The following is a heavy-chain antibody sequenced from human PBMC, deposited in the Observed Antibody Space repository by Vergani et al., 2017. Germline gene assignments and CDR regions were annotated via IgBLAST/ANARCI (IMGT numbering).Heavy chain of an antibody. D-gene: IGHD1-26*01. CDR2: VFHSGSA. J-gene: IGHJ4*02. Sequence: QVQLQESGPGLVKPSETLSLTCSVSGYSISRGDYWGWIRQPPGKGLEWIATVFHSGSAYYNTSLRRRVTFSVETSKNQFSLTLTSMTAADTAIYYCARGDKFGHPGTFEFWGQGAVVTVPS. V-gene: IGHV4-38-2*02. CDR1: GYSISRGDY. CDR3: ARGDKFGHPGTFEF.